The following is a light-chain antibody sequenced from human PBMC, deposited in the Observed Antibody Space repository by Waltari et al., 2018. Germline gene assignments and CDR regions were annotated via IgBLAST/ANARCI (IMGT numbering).Light chain of an antibody. Sequence: QSALAQPASVSGIPGQSIPISCTGTSSDLGGYNYVSWSQQHSGKAPKVILYEVTYRPSGISNRFSGSKSGNTASLTIYGLQAEDEAYYYCSSYTSNISWVFGGGTKLTVL. CDR1: SSDLGGYNY. J-gene: IGLJ3*02. CDR2: EVT. CDR3: SSYTSNISWV. V-gene: IGLV2-14*03.